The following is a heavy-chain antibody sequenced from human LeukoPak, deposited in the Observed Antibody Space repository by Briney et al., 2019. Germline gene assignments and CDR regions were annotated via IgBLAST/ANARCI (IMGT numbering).Heavy chain of an antibody. CDR2: IYHSGST. J-gene: IGHJ4*02. V-gene: IGHV4-30-2*01. CDR1: GGSISSGGYY. CDR3: ARERFLEWYYYFDY. D-gene: IGHD3-3*01. Sequence: PQTLSLTCTVSGGSISSGGYYWSWIRQPPGKGLEWIGYIYHSGSTYYNPSLKGRVTISVDRSKNQFSLKLSSVTAADTAVYYCARERFLEWYYYFDYWGQGTLVTVSS.